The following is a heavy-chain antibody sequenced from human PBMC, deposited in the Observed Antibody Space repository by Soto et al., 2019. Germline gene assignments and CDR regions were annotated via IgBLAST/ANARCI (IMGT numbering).Heavy chain of an antibody. CDR3: ARLFSSGWYNWLDP. Sequence: PGGSLRLSCVASGFAFSSYEMNWVRQAPGKGLEWISYISNSGGNIKYADSVKGRFSISRDNSKDSLYLQMNSLRVEDTAVHYCARLFSSGWYNWLDPWGQGALVTVSS. CDR2: ISNSGGNI. D-gene: IGHD6-19*01. J-gene: IGHJ5*02. CDR1: GFAFSSYE. V-gene: IGHV3-48*03.